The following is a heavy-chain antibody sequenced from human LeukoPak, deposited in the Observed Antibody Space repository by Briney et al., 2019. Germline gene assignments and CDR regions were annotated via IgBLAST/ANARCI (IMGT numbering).Heavy chain of an antibody. J-gene: IGHJ4*02. CDR3: STDQVVVGPC. V-gene: IGHV3-15*01. CDR1: GFTVNNAW. Sequence: GGSLRLSCAAFGFTVNNAWMSWVRQGPGKGLEWVGRIKSRTDGGTTDYAAPVKGRFTISRDDSRNTLYLQMTGLKTEDTAMYYCSTDQVVVGPCWGQGTLVTVSS. CDR2: IKSRTDGGTT. D-gene: IGHD3-22*01.